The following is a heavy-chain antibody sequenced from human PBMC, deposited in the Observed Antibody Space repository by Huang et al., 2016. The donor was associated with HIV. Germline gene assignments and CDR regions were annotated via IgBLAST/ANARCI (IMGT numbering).Heavy chain of an antibody. V-gene: IGHV1-8*02. D-gene: IGHD4-17*01. CDR2: MNPNTGNT. CDR3: ARSAYGDLDY. J-gene: IGHJ4*02. CDR1: GYTFTNYD. Sequence: QVHLVQSGAEVKKPGASVKVSCKASGYTFTNYDINWVRQAPGRGPEWMGWMNPNTGNTGFAQSFQGRVTMTRKTSITTAYMELTSLTSEDTAVYYCARSAYGDLDYWGLGTLVIVSS.